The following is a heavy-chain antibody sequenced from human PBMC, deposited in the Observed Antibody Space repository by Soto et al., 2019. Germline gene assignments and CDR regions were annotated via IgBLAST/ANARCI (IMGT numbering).Heavy chain of an antibody. Sequence: EVQLLESGGGLVQPGESLGLSCAASGFTFSSYAMSWVRQAPGKGLEWVSVISGSDDSTYYADSVKGRFTISRDNSKNTLYLQMNSLRAEDTAVYYGAKRSSSSTFDYWGQGTLVTVSS. D-gene: IGHD6-6*01. CDR2: ISGSDDST. V-gene: IGHV3-23*01. J-gene: IGHJ4*02. CDR3: AKRSSSSTFDY. CDR1: GFTFSSYA.